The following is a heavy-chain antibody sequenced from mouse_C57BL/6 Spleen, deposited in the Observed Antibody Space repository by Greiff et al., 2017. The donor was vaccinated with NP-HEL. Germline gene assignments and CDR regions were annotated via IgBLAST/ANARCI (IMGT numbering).Heavy chain of an antibody. V-gene: IGHV1-39*01. Sequence: EVKLVESGPELVKPGASVKISCKASGYSFTDYNMNWVKQSNGKSLEWIGVINPNYGTTSYNQKFKGKATLTVDQSSSTAYMQLNSLTSEDSAVYYCARYYDYDDYFDYWGQGTTLTVSS. CDR3: ARYYDYDDYFDY. CDR1: GYSFTDYN. J-gene: IGHJ2*01. CDR2: INPNYGTT. D-gene: IGHD2-4*01.